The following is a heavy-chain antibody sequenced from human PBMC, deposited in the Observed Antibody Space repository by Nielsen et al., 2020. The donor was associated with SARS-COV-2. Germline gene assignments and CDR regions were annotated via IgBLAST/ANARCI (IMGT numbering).Heavy chain of an antibody. Sequence: GESLKISCAASGFTFSSYWMSWVRQAPGKGLEWVANIKQDGSEKYYVDSVKGRFTISRDNAKNSLYLQMNSLRAEDTAVYYCARDSSGYYSDFGYWGQGTLVTVSS. V-gene: IGHV3-7*01. CDR1: GFTFSSYW. CDR3: ARDSSGYYSDFGY. D-gene: IGHD3-22*01. CDR2: IKQDGSEK. J-gene: IGHJ4*02.